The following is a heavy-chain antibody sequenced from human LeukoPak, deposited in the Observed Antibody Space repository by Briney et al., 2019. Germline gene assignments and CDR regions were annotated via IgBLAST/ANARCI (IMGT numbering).Heavy chain of an antibody. CDR3: ARDHLDIVPTIYSY. Sequence: GASVKVSCKASGYTFTGYYMHWVRQAPGQGLEWMGWINPNSGGTNYAQKFQGRVTLTTDTSASTAYMELRSLRSDDTALYYCARDHLDIVPTIYSYWGQGTLVTVSS. V-gene: IGHV1-2*02. CDR2: INPNSGGT. J-gene: IGHJ4*02. CDR1: GYTFTGYY. D-gene: IGHD5-12*01.